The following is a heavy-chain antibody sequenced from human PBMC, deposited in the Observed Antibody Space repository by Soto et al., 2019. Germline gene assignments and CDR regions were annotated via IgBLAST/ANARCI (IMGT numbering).Heavy chain of an antibody. CDR1: GGTFSSYA. J-gene: IGHJ4*02. CDR3: ARGLLLGYCSGGSCYGPSFDY. CDR2: IIPIFGTA. D-gene: IGHD2-15*01. Sequence: SMKVSCKASGGTFSSYAISWVRQAPGQGLEWMGGIIPIFGTANYAQKFQGRVTITADESTSTAYMELSSLRSEDTAVYYCARGLLLGYCSGGSCYGPSFDYWGQGTLVTVSS. V-gene: IGHV1-69*13.